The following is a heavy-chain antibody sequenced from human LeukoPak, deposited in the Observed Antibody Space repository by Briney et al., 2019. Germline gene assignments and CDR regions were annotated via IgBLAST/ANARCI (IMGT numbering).Heavy chain of an antibody. D-gene: IGHD3-3*01. CDR1: GYTFTSYD. V-gene: IGHV1-8*01. J-gene: IGHJ4*02. CDR3: SMGGRLWSVNRRSFDC. Sequence: ASVKVSCKASGYTFTSYDINWVRQATGQGLEWMGWMNPNSGNTGYAQKFQGRVTMTRNTSISTAYMDLSSLRSEYTALYCCSMGGRLWSVNRRSFDCWGQGTMVTVSS. CDR2: MNPNSGNT.